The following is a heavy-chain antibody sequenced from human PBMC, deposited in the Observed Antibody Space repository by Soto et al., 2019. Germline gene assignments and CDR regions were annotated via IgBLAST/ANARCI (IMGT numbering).Heavy chain of an antibody. J-gene: IGHJ4*02. Sequence: ASVKVSCKPSGYIFTDYHVHWVRQAPGQGLEWMGRISPRNGDTHYAQKFQGRVTMTRDTSTSSVYMEMKTLRSDDTAIFFCARNKLTSGIDYFDSWGQGTLVTVSS. CDR2: ISPRNGDT. D-gene: IGHD5-12*01. CDR1: GYIFTDYH. V-gene: IGHV1-2*06. CDR3: ARNKLTSGIDYFDS.